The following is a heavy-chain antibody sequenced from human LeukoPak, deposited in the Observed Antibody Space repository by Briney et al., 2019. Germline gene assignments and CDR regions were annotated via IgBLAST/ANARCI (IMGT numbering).Heavy chain of an antibody. Sequence: ASVKVSCKASGYTFTSYDMNWVRQAPGQGLEWMGRINPNSGTTNYAQSLQGRVTMTTDTSTSTAYMELRSLRSDDTAVYYCARDGGVGPSAPPYYYSYFVDVGGKGTTVTAS. J-gene: IGHJ6*03. CDR2: INPNSGTT. CDR3: ARDGGVGPSAPPYYYSYFVDV. V-gene: IGHV1-18*04. CDR1: GYTFTSYD. D-gene: IGHD3-16*01.